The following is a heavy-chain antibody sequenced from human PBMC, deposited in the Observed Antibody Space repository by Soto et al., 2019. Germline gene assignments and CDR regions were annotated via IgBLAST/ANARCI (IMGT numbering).Heavy chain of an antibody. CDR1: GLTFSNYG. J-gene: IGHJ6*02. CDR2: ISYDGSNK. D-gene: IGHD2-2*01. Sequence: SGGSLRLSCAASGLTFSNYGMHWVRQAPGKGLEWVAVISYDGSNKYYADSVKGRFTISRDNSKNTLFLQMNSLRAEDTAVYHCAKGLVPAASITDYYYGMDVWGQGTTVTVSS. V-gene: IGHV3-30*18. CDR3: AKGLVPAASITDYYYGMDV.